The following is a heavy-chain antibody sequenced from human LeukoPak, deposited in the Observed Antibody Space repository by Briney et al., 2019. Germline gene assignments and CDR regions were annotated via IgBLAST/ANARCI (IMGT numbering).Heavy chain of an antibody. Sequence: PSETLSLTCTVSGGSISSYYWSWIRQPPGKGLEWIGYIHYSGSTNYNPSLKSRVTISVDTSKNQFSLKLSSVTAADTAVYYCARTVAKPYYFDYWGQGTLVTVSS. CDR2: IHYSGST. CDR1: GGSISSYY. J-gene: IGHJ4*02. V-gene: IGHV4-59*01. CDR3: ARTVAKPYYFDY. D-gene: IGHD4-23*01.